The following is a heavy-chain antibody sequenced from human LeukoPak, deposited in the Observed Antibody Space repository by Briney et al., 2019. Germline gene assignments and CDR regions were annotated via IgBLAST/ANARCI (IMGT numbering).Heavy chain of an antibody. Sequence: PGASLRLSCAASGFTFSSYAMNWVRQAPGKGLEWVSSISGGGGNTYYADSVKGRFTISRDNSKNTLYLQMNSLRAEDTAIYYCAKDLYCSSSSCSLEYWGQGTLVTVSS. J-gene: IGHJ4*02. CDR3: AKDLYCSSSSCSLEY. CDR1: GFTFSSYA. CDR2: ISGGGGNT. V-gene: IGHV3-23*01. D-gene: IGHD2-2*01.